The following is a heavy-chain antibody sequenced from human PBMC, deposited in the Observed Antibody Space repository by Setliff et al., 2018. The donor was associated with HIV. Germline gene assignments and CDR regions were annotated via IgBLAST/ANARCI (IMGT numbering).Heavy chain of an antibody. D-gene: IGHD2-2*01. Sequence: SCKASGYTFTSYYMHWVRQAPGKGLEWVAVIWFHGINKYYADSVKGRFTISRDNAENSLYLEMNNLRGEDTAVYYCARDCSSTSCYGGYNWFDPWGQGTLVTVSS. CDR2: IWFHGINK. J-gene: IGHJ5*02. CDR1: GYTFTSYY. CDR3: ARDCSSTSCYGGYNWFDP. V-gene: IGHV3-33*01.